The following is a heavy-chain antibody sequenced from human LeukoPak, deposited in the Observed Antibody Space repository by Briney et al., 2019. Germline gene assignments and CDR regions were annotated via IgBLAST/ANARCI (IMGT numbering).Heavy chain of an antibody. CDR2: INHSGST. J-gene: IGHJ3*02. V-gene: IGHV4-34*01. Sequence: ASETLSLTCDVYGGSFSGYYWSWIRQPPGKGLEWIGEINHSGSTNYNPSLKSRVAISVDTSKNQFSLNLNSVTAADTAVYYCARGRRGYSGYDPHLGDAFDIWAQGTMVTVSS. CDR3: ARGRRGYSGYDPHLGDAFDI. CDR1: GGSFSGYY. D-gene: IGHD5-12*01.